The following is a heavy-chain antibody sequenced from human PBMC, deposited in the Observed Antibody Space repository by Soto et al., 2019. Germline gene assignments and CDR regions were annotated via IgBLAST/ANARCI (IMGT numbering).Heavy chain of an antibody. CDR3: ARHAKKGHPRDIVVVPAAYFDL. Sequence: QVQLQESGPGLVKPSETLSLTCTVSGGSISSYYWSWIRQPPGKGLEWIGYIYYSGSTNYNPSLKSRVTISVDTSKNQSSLKLSSVTAADTAVYYCARHAKKGHPRDIVVVPAAYFDLWGRGTLVTVSS. CDR2: IYYSGST. D-gene: IGHD2-2*01. V-gene: IGHV4-59*08. CDR1: GGSISSYY. J-gene: IGHJ2*01.